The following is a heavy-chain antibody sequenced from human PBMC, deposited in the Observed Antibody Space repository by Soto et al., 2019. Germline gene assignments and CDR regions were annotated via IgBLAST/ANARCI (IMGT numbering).Heavy chain of an antibody. D-gene: IGHD3-22*01. V-gene: IGHV4-34*01. CDR1: GGSFSGYY. Sequence: SETLSLTCAVYGGSFSGYYWSWIRQPPGKGLEWIGEVNHSGSTNYNPSLKSRVTISVDTSKNQFSLKLSSVTAADTAVYYCARERITIILLHYFDYWGQGTLVTVSS. J-gene: IGHJ4*02. CDR2: VNHSGST. CDR3: ARERITIILLHYFDY.